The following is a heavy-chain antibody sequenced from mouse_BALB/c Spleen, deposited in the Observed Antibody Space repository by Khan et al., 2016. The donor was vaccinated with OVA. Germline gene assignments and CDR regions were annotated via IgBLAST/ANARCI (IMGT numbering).Heavy chain of an antibody. V-gene: IGHV2-3*01. Sequence: QVQLQQSGPGLVAPSQSLSITCTVSGFSLTSYGVNWVRQPPGKGLEWLGVIWGDGSTNYCSALISRLSISKENSKSQVFLKLHSLLTDDTATYYCAKWDDLYAMDYWGQGTSVTVSS. CDR3: AKWDDLYAMDY. D-gene: IGHD2-3*01. CDR2: IWGDGST. CDR1: GFSLTSYG. J-gene: IGHJ4*01.